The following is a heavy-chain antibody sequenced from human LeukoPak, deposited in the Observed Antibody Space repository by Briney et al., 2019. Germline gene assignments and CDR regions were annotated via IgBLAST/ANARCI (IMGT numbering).Heavy chain of an antibody. CDR2: INSDGSST. Sequence: GGSLRLXCAASGFTFSSYWMHWVRQAPGKGLVWVSRINSDGSSTSYADSVKGRFTISRDNAKNTLYLQMNSLRAEDTAVYYCARGGTMIYYFDYWGQGTLVTVSS. CDR1: GFTFSSYW. V-gene: IGHV3-74*01. D-gene: IGHD3-22*01. CDR3: ARGGTMIYYFDY. J-gene: IGHJ4*02.